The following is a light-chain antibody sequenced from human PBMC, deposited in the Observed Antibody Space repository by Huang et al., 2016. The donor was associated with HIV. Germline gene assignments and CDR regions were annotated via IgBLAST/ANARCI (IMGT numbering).Light chain of an antibody. CDR2: AAS. CDR3: QQYNSYPIT. CDR1: QGISNF. V-gene: IGKV1-16*02. Sequence: DIQMAQSPSSLSASVGDRVPISCRASQGISNFLAWFQQNPGKAPKALIYAASSLQSGVSSKFSGTGSGTDVTITISSLQPEDFAIYYCQQYNSYPITFGQGTRLEIK. J-gene: IGKJ5*01.